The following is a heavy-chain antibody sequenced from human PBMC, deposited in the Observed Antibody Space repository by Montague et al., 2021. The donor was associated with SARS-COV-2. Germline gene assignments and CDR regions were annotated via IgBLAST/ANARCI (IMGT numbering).Heavy chain of an antibody. CDR3: VRDHPYVGRRGALDI. D-gene: IGHD4-23*01. CDR2: IYDGGAA. V-gene: IGHV4-59*01. Sequence: SETLSLTCTVSGGSITGYYWSWLRRSPGKGLEWIAYIYDGGAANYNPSLGSRVTISTDTSKNQLSLKVNSVTAADTAVYYCVRDHPYVGRRGALDIWGQGTVVTVSS. CDR1: GGSITGYY. J-gene: IGHJ3*02.